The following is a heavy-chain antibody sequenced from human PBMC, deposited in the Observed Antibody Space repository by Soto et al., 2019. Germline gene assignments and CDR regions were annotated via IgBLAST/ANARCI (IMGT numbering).Heavy chain of an antibody. D-gene: IGHD5-12*01. CDR3: AREGNLGRWLQPLDF. V-gene: IGHV4-59*01. CDR2: IHYNGNT. J-gene: IGHJ4*02. Sequence: SETLSLTCTVSGDSISVYSWSWVRQPPGKGLEWIGNIHYNGNTKYNPSLKSRVTMSVDTSKNQFSLKLISVTAADTAKYFCAREGNLGRWLQPLDFWGQGTLVTVSS. CDR1: GDSISVYS.